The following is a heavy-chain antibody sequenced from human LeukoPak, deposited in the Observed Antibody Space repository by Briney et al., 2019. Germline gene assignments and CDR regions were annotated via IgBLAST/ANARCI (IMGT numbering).Heavy chain of an antibody. J-gene: IGHJ4*02. V-gene: IGHV1-69*05. Sequence: ASVKVSCKASGGTFSSYAISWVRQAPGQGLEWMGGIIPIFGTANYAQKLQGRVTMTTDTSTSTAYMELRSLRSDDTAVYYCARGGTYYYDSSGYYWPAVFDYWGQGTLVTVSS. CDR2: IIPIFGTA. D-gene: IGHD3-22*01. CDR1: GGTFSSYA. CDR3: ARGGTYYYDSSGYYWPAVFDY.